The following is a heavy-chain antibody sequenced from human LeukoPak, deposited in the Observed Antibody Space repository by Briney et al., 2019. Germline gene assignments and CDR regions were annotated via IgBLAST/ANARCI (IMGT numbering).Heavy chain of an antibody. CDR2: ISDGGSEI. V-gene: IGHV3-21*04. CDR3: AKGKSGSYYSYMDV. Sequence: GGSLRLSCAASGFTFGFYTMNWVRQAPGQGLEWVSSISDGGSEIYYADSVKGRFAVSRDDAKNSLSLQMNSLRVEDTAIYYCAKGKSGSYYSYMDVWGKGTTVTVSS. CDR1: GFTFGFYT. J-gene: IGHJ6*03.